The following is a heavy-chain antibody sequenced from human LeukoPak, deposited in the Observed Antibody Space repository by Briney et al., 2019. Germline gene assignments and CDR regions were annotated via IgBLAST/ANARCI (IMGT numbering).Heavy chain of an antibody. V-gene: IGHV3-30-3*01. J-gene: IGHJ4*02. CDR2: ISYDGSNK. CDR3: ARGIAAALD. CDR1: GFTFSSYA. Sequence: GGSLRLSCAASGFTFSSYAMHWVRQAPGKGLEWVAVISYDGSNKYYADSVKGRFTISRDNSKNTLYLQMNSLRAEDTAVYYCARGIAAALDWGQGTLVTVSS. D-gene: IGHD6-13*01.